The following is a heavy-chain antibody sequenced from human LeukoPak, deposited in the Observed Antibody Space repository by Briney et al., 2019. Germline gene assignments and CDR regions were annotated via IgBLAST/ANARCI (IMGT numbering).Heavy chain of an antibody. CDR1: GFTFSSYS. Sequence: PGGSLRLSCAASGFTFSSYSMNWVRQPPGKGLEWIGEINHSGSTNYNPSLKSRVTISVDTSKNQFSLELSSVTAADTAVYYCARSTAYYDYVWGSYRYSNWFDPWGQGTLVTVSS. J-gene: IGHJ5*02. CDR2: INHSGST. CDR3: ARSTAYYDYVWGSYRYSNWFDP. D-gene: IGHD3-16*02. V-gene: IGHV4-34*01.